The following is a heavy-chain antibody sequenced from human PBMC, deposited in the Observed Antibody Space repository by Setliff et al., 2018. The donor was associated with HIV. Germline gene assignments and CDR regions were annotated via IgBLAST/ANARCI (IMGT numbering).Heavy chain of an antibody. V-gene: IGHV4-61*02. CDR3: ARVFVDTAVLRVLEYYFDS. CDR1: GGFISSGSYY. Sequence: PSETLSLTCTVSGGFISSGSYYWSWIRQPAGKGLEWIGRIYTSGSTYYTPSLKSRITISLDTSKNQFSLRMRSVTAADTAVYYCARVFVDTAVLRVLEYYFDSWGRGTLVTVSS. J-gene: IGHJ5*01. CDR2: IYTSGST. D-gene: IGHD5-18*01.